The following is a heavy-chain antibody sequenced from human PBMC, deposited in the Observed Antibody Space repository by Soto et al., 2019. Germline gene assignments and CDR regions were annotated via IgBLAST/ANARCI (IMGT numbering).Heavy chain of an antibody. J-gene: IGHJ4*02. CDR1: GFTVSNNY. CDR2: IYSGGST. V-gene: IGHV3-53*02. Sequence: EVQLVETGGGVIQPGGSLRLSCAASGFTVSNNYMSWVRQAPGKGLEWVSLIYSGGSTFYADSVKGRFTISRDNSKNTLFLQMNSLRAEDTAVYFCATYPSLDDWGQGTLVTVSS. CDR3: ATYPSLDD.